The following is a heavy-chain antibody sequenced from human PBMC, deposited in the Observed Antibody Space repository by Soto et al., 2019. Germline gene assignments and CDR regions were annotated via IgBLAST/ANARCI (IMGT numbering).Heavy chain of an antibody. CDR2: IYYSGST. CDR3: AGWAYCSSTSCLMGWDAFDI. V-gene: IGHV4-59*01. D-gene: IGHD2-2*01. CDR1: GGSISSYY. J-gene: IGHJ3*02. Sequence: SETLSLTCTVSGGSISSYYWSWIRQPPGKGLEWIGYIYYSGSTNYNPSLKSRATISVDTSKNRFSLKLSSVTAADTAVNYCAGWAYCSSTSCLMGWDAFDIWGQGTMVTVSS.